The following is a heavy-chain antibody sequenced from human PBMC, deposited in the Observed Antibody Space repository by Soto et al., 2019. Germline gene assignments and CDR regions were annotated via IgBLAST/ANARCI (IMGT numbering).Heavy chain of an antibody. CDR1: GITFSSYA. J-gene: IGHJ4*02. V-gene: IGHV3-23*01. Sequence: EVQLLESGGGLVQPGGSLRLSCAASGITFSSYAMCWVRQAPGKGLEWVSAISGSGGSTYYADSVTGRFTISRDNSENTMYLQMSSLRAEDKAVYYCAKAARTMIVDVCIWGQGTLVTVSS. D-gene: IGHD3-22*01. CDR3: AKAARTMIVDVCI. CDR2: ISGSGGST.